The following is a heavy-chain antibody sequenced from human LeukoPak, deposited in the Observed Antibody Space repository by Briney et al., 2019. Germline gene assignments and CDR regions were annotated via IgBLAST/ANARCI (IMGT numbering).Heavy chain of an antibody. CDR3: ARSENPVLLWFGEPPLAFDI. Sequence: SETLSLTCAVYGGSFSGYYWSWIRQPPGKGLEWIGEINHSGSTNYNPSLKGRVTMSVDTSKNQFSLKLSSVTAADTAVYYCARSENPVLLWFGEPPLAFDIWGQGTLVTVSS. V-gene: IGHV4-34*01. CDR1: GGSFSGYY. J-gene: IGHJ4*02. D-gene: IGHD3-10*01. CDR2: INHSGST.